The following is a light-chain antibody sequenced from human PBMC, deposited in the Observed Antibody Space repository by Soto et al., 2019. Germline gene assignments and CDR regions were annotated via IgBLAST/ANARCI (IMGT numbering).Light chain of an antibody. Sequence: EIVMTQSPVTLSVSPVERATLSCRASQSVRTNLAWYQQKPGQAPRLLIYGASARATGIPARISGNGSGTEFSLTISSLQSEDFAVYYCQQYNNWPLTFGGGTKVDIK. CDR1: QSVRTN. CDR3: QQYNNWPLT. CDR2: GAS. J-gene: IGKJ4*01. V-gene: IGKV3-15*01.